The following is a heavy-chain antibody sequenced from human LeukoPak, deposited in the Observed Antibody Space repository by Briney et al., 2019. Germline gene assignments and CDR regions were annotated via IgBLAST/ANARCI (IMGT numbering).Heavy chain of an antibody. J-gene: IGHJ6*02. Sequence: QPGGSLRLSCAASGFTFSSYEMNWVRQAPGKGLEWVSYISSSGSTIYYADSVKGRFTISRDNAKNSLYLQMNSLRAEDTAVYYCAGGIAARPFYYYGMDVWGQGTTVTVSS. CDR1: GFTFSSYE. CDR3: AGGIAARPFYYYGMDV. V-gene: IGHV3-48*03. D-gene: IGHD6-6*01. CDR2: ISSSGSTI.